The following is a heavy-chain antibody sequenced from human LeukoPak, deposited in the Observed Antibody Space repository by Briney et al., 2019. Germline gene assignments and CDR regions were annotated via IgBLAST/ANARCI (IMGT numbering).Heavy chain of an antibody. V-gene: IGHV3-48*02. D-gene: IGHD2-2*01. CDR3: ARGVVVPAATDY. J-gene: IGHJ4*02. CDR2: ISSSSSTI. Sequence: GGSLRLSCAASGFTFSSYAMSWVRQAPGKGLEWVSYISSSSSTIYYADSVKGRFTISRDNAKNSLYLQMNSLRDEDTAVYYCARGVVVPAATDYWGREPWSPSPQ. CDR1: GFTFSSYA.